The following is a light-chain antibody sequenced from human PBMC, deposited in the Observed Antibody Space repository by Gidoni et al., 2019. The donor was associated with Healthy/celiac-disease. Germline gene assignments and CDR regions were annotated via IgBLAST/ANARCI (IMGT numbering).Light chain of an antibody. V-gene: IGKV1-39*01. J-gene: IGKJ3*01. CDR2: AAS. Sequence: DIQMTQSPSSLSASVGDRVTITCRASQSISSYLNWYQQKPGKATKLLIYAASSLQSGVPSRFSGSGSGTDFTLTISSLQPEDFATYYCQQSYSTLTSTFGPGTKVDIK. CDR1: QSISSY. CDR3: QQSYSTLTST.